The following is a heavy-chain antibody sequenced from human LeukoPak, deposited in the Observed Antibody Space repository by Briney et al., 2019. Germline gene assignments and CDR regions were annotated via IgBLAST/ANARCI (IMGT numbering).Heavy chain of an antibody. CDR1: GYTLTGYY. CDR2: INPNSGGT. CDR3: ARDQGATPAFDI. D-gene: IGHD1-26*01. J-gene: IGHJ3*02. Sequence: GASVKVSCKASGYTLTGYYMHWVRQAPGQGLEWMGWINPNSGGTNYAQKFQGRVTMTRDTSISTAYMELSRLRSDDTAVYYCARDQGATPAFDIWGQGTMVTVSS. V-gene: IGHV1-2*02.